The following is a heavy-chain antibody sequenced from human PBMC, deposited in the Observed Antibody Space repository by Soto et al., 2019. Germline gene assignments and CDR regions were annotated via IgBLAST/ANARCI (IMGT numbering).Heavy chain of an antibody. CDR3: APSPMVRDLLFGY. V-gene: IGHV1-18*01. Sequence: QGQLVQSGAEVKKPGASLKVSCKASGYTFTSYGISGVRQDPGQGLEWMGWTSAYNANTNYAQKLQSRVTMITDTSTSTAYMELRSLTSDDTAVSYCAPSPMVRDLLFGYWGQRTMVPVSS. D-gene: IGHD3-10*01. CDR2: TSAYNANT. J-gene: IGHJ4*02. CDR1: GYTFTSYG.